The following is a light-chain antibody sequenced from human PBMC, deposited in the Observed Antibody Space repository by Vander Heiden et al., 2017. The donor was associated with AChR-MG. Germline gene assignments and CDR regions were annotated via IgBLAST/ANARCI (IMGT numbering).Light chain of an antibody. CDR1: QSVSSSY. J-gene: IGKJ1*01. V-gene: IGKV3D-7*01. CDR3: QQDDNLPPWT. CDR2: GAS. Sequence: EIVMTQSPATLSLSPGERATLSCRASQSVSSSYLSWYQQKPGQAPRLLIYGASTRATGIPARFSGSGSGTDFTLTISSLQPEDFAVYYCQQDDNLPPWTFGQWTKVEIK.